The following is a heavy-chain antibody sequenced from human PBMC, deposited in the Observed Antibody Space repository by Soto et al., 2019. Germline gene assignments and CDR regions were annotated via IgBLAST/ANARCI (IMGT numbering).Heavy chain of an antibody. J-gene: IGHJ3*02. D-gene: IGHD3-22*01. CDR3: TTINYYDSSGYYHGAFDI. CDR1: GFTFSNAW. CDR2: IKSKTDGGTT. Sequence: EVQLVESGGGLVKPGGSLRLSCAASGFTFSNAWMNWVRQAPGKGLEWVGRIKSKTDGGTTDYAAHVKGRFTISRDNSKNTMYLQMNSLKAEDTAVYYCTTINYYDSSGYYHGAFDIWGQGTMVTVSS. V-gene: IGHV3-15*07.